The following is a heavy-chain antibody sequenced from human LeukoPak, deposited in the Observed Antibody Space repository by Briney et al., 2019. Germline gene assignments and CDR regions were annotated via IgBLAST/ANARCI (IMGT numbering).Heavy chain of an antibody. D-gene: IGHD2-15*01. Sequence: GASVKGSCKASGYTFTGYYMHWVRQAPGQGLEWMGWINPNRGGTNYAQKFQGRVTMTRDTSISTAYMELSRLRSDDTAVYYCARAPHWAAAEYYFDYWGQGTLVTVSS. CDR3: ARAPHWAAAEYYFDY. V-gene: IGHV1-2*02. CDR2: INPNRGGT. CDR1: GYTFTGYY. J-gene: IGHJ4*02.